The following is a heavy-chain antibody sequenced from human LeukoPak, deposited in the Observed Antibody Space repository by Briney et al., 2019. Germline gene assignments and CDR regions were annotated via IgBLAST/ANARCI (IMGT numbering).Heavy chain of an antibody. CDR1: GYTFTGYY. V-gene: IGHV1-2*02. CDR3: ARERIPDSSQPYYYYGMDV. Sequence: GASVKVSCKASGYTFTGYYMHWVRQAPGQGLEWMGWINPNSGGTNYAQKFQGRVTMTRDTSISTAYMELSRLRSDDTAVYYCARERIPDSSQPYYYYGMDVWGQGTTVTVSS. J-gene: IGHJ6*02. D-gene: IGHD3-22*01. CDR2: INPNSGGT.